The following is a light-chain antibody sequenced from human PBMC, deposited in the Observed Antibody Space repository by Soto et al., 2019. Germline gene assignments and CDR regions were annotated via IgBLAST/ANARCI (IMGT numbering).Light chain of an antibody. V-gene: IGKV2-28*01. J-gene: IGKJ3*01. CDR3: MQALQTPFT. CDR2: LGS. CDR1: QSLLHSNGYNY. Sequence: DIVLTQSPLSLPVTPGEPASISCRSTQSLLHSNGYNYLDWYLQKSGQSPQLLIYLGSNRASGVPDRFSGSGSGTYFTLKISRVEAEDVGVYYCMQALQTPFTFGPGTKVDIK.